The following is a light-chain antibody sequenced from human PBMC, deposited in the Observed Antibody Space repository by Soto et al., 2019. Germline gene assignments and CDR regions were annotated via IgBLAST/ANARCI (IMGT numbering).Light chain of an antibody. Sequence: ESVLTHAAGTLSLYPGERATLSCRASQSVSSSYLAWYQQKPGQAPRLLFYGASSRATGIPDRFSGSGSGTVFTLTISRLEPEDFAVYYCQQYAGSPLTFGGGTKVDIK. CDR3: QQYAGSPLT. CDR2: GAS. J-gene: IGKJ4*01. V-gene: IGKV3-20*01. CDR1: QSVSSSY.